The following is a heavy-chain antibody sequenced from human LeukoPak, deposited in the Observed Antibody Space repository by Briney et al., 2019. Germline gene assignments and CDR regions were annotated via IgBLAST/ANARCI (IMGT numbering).Heavy chain of an antibody. V-gene: IGHV1-18*01. D-gene: IGHD3-10*01. CDR3: ARYNTLLRGVTTSDY. Sequence: GTSVKVSCNASGYSFPNCGISWGRQAPGQGLKWMGRISVHNGDVIYAPKSQGRVTITTDTSTTTAYMDLKSLRFDDTAVYYCARYNTLLRGVTTSDYWGQGTLVTVSS. J-gene: IGHJ4*02. CDR1: GYSFPNCG. CDR2: ISVHNGDV.